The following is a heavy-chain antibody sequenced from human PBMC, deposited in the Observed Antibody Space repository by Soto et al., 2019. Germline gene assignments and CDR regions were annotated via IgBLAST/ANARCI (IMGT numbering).Heavy chain of an antibody. CDR2: IIPIFGTA. CDR3: ARGRGSYSFDYYYCMAV. CDR1: GGTFSSYA. Sequence: QVQLVQSGAEVKKPGSSVKVSCKASGGTFSSYAISWVRQAPGQGLEWMGGIIPIFGTANYAQKFQGRVTITADESTSTAYMELSSLRSEDTAVYYCARGRGSYSFDYYYCMAVWGQGTTVTVSS. V-gene: IGHV1-69*01. J-gene: IGHJ6*02. D-gene: IGHD1-26*01.